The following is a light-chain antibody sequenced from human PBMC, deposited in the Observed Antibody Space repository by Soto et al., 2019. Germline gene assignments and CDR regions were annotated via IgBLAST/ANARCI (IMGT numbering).Light chain of an antibody. CDR1: QSIRSS. Sequence: EIVLTQSPAPLSLSPGDRATVSCRASQSIRSSLAWYQQRPGQAPRLLIYDVSTRATGIPARFRGSGSETDFTLTIRSLEPEDFAVYYCQQRDNWPSYTFGQGTKLEIK. CDR2: DVS. CDR3: QQRDNWPSYT. V-gene: IGKV3-11*01. J-gene: IGKJ2*01.